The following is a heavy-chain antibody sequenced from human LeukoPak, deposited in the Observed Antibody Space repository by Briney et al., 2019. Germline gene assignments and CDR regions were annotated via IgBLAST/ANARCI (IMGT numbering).Heavy chain of an antibody. J-gene: IGHJ4*02. Sequence: ASVKVSCKASGYTFTSYGISWVRQAPGQGLEWMGWISAYNGNTNYAQKLQGRVTMTTDTSTCTAYMELRSLRSDDTAVYYCARAYIVGAAAGHDYWGQGTLVTVSS. CDR2: ISAYNGNT. CDR3: ARAYIVGAAAGHDY. V-gene: IGHV1-18*01. D-gene: IGHD6-13*01. CDR1: GYTFTSYG.